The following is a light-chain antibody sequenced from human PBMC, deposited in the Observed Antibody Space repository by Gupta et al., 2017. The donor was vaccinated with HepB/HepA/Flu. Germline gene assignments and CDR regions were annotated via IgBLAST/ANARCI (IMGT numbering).Light chain of an antibody. CDR2: GNN. CDR3: QSFDGSLSAYV. V-gene: IGLV1-40*01. CDR1: TSNIGAGYD. J-gene: IGLJ1*01. Sequence: QSVLTQPPLLSGAPGQRVTISCTGRTSNIGAGYDVHWYQQLPGAAPKLLISGNNNRPAGVPDRVSASRSGTTASLAITELRDEDEADYYCQSFDGSLSAYVFGTGTQVTVL.